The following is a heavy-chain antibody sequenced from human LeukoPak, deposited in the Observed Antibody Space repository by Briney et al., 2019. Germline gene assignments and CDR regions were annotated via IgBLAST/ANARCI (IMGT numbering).Heavy chain of an antibody. Sequence: PGGSLRLSCAASGFTFSSYWMSWVRQAPGKGLEWVANIKQDGSEKYYVDSVKGRFTISRDNAKNSLYLQMNSLRAEDTAVYYCARDLRDTVTRARFDYWGQGTLVTVSS. CDR1: GFTFSSYW. CDR3: ARDLRDTVTRARFDY. V-gene: IGHV3-7*03. D-gene: IGHD4-17*01. CDR2: IKQDGSEK. J-gene: IGHJ4*02.